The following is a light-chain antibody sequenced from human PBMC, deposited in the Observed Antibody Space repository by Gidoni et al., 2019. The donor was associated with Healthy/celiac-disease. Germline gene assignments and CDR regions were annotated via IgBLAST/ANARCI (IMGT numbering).Light chain of an antibody. J-gene: IGKJ2*01. CDR2: AAS. Sequence: DIQMTQSPSSLSASVGDRVTITCRARQRISSYLNWYQQKPGKAPNLLIYAASTLQSGVPSRFSGSGSGTDFTLTISSLQPEDFATYYCQQSYSIPYTFGQGTKLEIK. CDR3: QQSYSIPYT. V-gene: IGKV1-39*01. CDR1: QRISSY.